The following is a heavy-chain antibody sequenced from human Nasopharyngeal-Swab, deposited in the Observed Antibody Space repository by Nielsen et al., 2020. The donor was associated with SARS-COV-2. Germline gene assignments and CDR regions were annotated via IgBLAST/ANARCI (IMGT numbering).Heavy chain of an antibody. V-gene: IGHV1-69*04. CDR3: AKTPLGSSYWYFDL. CDR1: GGTFSSYA. Sequence: SVKVSCKASGGTFSSYAISWVRQAPGQGLEWMGRIIPILGIANYAQKFQGRVTITADKSTSTAYMELSSLRSEDTAVYYCAKTPLGSSYWYFDLWGRGTLVTVSS. D-gene: IGHD7-27*01. CDR2: IIPILGIA. J-gene: IGHJ2*01.